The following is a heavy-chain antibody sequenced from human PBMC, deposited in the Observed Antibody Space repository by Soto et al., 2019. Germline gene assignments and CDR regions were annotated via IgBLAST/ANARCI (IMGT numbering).Heavy chain of an antibody. Sequence: SETLSLTCVVYGGSFSGYFWSWIRQPPGKGLEWIGEINHIGSTNYNPSLRSRVTISVDTSKNQFSLKLSSVTAADTAVYYCARLYPMYYYYYMDVWDKGTTVTV. CDR3: ARLYPMYYYYYMDV. V-gene: IGHV4-34*01. D-gene: IGHD2-2*01. CDR2: INHIGST. J-gene: IGHJ6*03. CDR1: GGSFSGYF.